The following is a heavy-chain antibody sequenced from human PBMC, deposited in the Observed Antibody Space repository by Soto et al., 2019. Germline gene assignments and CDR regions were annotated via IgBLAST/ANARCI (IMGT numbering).Heavy chain of an antibody. CDR2: LSSDGFGA. CDR1: DFSLSPYW. D-gene: IGHD3-16*01. J-gene: IGHJ4*02. Sequence: GGSLRLSCAASDFSLSPYWMHWVRQVPGRGLEWVARLSSDGFGAAYADSVKGRFFISRDIARNTLSLQMNSLRADDTAVYYCARDLGGPDYWGRGTSATVSS. CDR3: ARDLGGPDY. V-gene: IGHV3-74*03.